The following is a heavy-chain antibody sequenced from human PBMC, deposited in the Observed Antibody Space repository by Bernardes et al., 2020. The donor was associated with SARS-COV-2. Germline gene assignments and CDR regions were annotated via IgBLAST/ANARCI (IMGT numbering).Heavy chain of an antibody. CDR2: INDRGRS. D-gene: IGHD3-22*01. CDR3: TRGPWFDSSGSDI. Sequence: SETLCRTCTVSGHSVSNYYWSWVRQSPGQGLEWIGNINDRGRSNYNPSLKSRLSMSVSASMNQVSLKLRSVTAADTAVYFCTRGPWFDSSGSDIWGQRTRVTVSS. V-gene: IGHV4-59*02. J-gene: IGHJ3*02. CDR1: GHSVSNYY.